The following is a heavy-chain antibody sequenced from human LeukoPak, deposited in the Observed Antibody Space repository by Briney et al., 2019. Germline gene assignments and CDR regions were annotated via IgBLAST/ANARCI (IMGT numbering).Heavy chain of an antibody. CDR2: IKQDGSEK. D-gene: IGHD4-17*01. CDR3: ARDRLYGPPDY. Sequence: GGSLRLSCAASGFIFSSYWMSWVRQAPGKGLEWVANIKQDGSEKYYVDSVKGLFTISRVNAKHSLYLQMNSLRAEDTAVYYCARDRLYGPPDYWGQGTLVTVSS. CDR1: GFIFSSYW. J-gene: IGHJ4*02. V-gene: IGHV3-7*01.